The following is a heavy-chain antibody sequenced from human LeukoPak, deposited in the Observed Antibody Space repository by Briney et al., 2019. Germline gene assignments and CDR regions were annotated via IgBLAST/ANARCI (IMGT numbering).Heavy chain of an antibody. D-gene: IGHD2-15*01. V-gene: IGHV4-39*01. Sequence: SETLSLTCTVSGGSISSSSYYWGWIRQPPGKGLEWIESIYYSGSTYYNPSLKSRVTISVDTSKNQFSLKLSSVTAADTAVYYCARGDCSGGSCYIFDYWGQGALVTVSS. CDR1: GGSISSSSYY. J-gene: IGHJ4*02. CDR2: IYYSGST. CDR3: ARGDCSGGSCYIFDY.